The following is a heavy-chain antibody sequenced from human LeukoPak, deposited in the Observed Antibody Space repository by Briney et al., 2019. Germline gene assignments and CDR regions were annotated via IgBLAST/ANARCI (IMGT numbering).Heavy chain of an antibody. CDR3: ARASEDYYYYYMDV. D-gene: IGHD1-14*01. CDR1: GGSIISDY. V-gene: IGHV4-59*01. CDR2: IYYSGST. Sequence: SETLSHTCTVSGGSIISDYWSWIRQPPGKGLEWIGYIYYSGSTIYNPSLKSRVTISVDTSKNQSSLKLSSVTAADTAVYYCARASEDYYYYYMDVWGKGTTVTISS. J-gene: IGHJ6*03.